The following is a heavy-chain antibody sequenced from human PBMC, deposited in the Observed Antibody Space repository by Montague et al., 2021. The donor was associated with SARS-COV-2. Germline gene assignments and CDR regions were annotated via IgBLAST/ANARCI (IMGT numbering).Heavy chain of an antibody. V-gene: IGHV4-34*01. D-gene: IGHD2-15*01. CDR3: ARLRDGVVPSPILGDGPYYSYYYMDD. CDR2: INHGGST. CDR1: GTSFSGYS. J-gene: IGHJ6*03. Sequence: SETLSLTCAVHGTSFSGYSWNWIRQPPGQGLEWIGEINHGGSTKYSPSLKSRLTISADTSKNQFSLRLTSVAAAATAVYYCARLRDGVVPSPILGDGPYYSYYYMDDWGRGTTVTVSS.